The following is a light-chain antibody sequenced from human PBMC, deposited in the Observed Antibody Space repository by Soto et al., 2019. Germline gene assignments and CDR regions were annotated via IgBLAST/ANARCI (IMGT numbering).Light chain of an antibody. CDR2: AAS. V-gene: IGKV1-12*01. J-gene: IGKJ5*01. CDR3: QQSYSTPHT. CDR1: QDIGTW. Sequence: DIQMTQSPSSESASIGDSVTITCRASQDIGTWLAWYQQKPGKAPSLLIYAASSLQSGVPSRFSGSGSGTDFTLTISSLQPEDFATYYCQQSYSTPHTFGQGTRLEIK.